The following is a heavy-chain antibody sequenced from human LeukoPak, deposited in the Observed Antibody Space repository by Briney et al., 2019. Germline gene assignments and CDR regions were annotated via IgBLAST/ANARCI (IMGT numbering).Heavy chain of an antibody. D-gene: IGHD3-3*01. CDR2: ISAYNGNT. CDR1: GGTFSSYT. Sequence: ASVKVSCKASGGTFSSYTISWVRQAPGQGLEWMGWISAYNGNTNYAQKLQGRVTTTTDTSTSTAYMELRSLRSDDTAVYYCAREGLRSGYSRLDPWGQGTLVTVSS. V-gene: IGHV1-18*01. J-gene: IGHJ5*02. CDR3: AREGLRSGYSRLDP.